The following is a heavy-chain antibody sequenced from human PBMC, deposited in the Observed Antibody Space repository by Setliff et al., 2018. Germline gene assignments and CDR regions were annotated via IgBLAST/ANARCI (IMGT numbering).Heavy chain of an antibody. D-gene: IGHD4-17*01. J-gene: IGHJ4*02. CDR2: SIPISGTT. CDR1: GGTFNSYG. Sequence: SVKVSCKTSGGTFNSYGIDWVRQAPGQGLEWMGRSIPISGTTKYAQKFQDRVTITADKSISTAYMDLSSLRFEDTAVYYCASAAQPRTTVTTYFDYWGQGTLVTVS. CDR3: ASAAQPRTTVTTYFDY. V-gene: IGHV1-69*06.